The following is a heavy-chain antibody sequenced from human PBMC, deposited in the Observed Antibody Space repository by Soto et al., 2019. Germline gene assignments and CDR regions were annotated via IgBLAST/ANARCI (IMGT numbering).Heavy chain of an antibody. J-gene: IGHJ6*02. CDR2: ISAYNGNT. Sequence: QVQLVQSGAEVKKPGASVKVSCKASGYIFTSYGISWVRQAPGQGLEWMGWISAYNGNTNYAQKRQGRVTMTTDTSTSTAYMELRGLRSDDTAVYYCAKDRYQQLVPYGIDVWGQGTTVTVSS. V-gene: IGHV1-18*01. CDR1: GYIFTSYG. CDR3: AKDRYQQLVPYGIDV. D-gene: IGHD6-13*01.